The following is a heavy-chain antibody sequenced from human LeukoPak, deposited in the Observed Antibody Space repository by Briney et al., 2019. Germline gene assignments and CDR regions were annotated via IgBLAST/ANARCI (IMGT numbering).Heavy chain of an antibody. CDR2: IYSQSEGGTT. CDR3: CTDYYDFWSGPH. V-gene: IGHV3-15*01. D-gene: IGHD3-3*01. Sequence: GGSLRLSCAASGFTVSSNYMSWVRQAPGKGLEWVAQIYSQSEGGTTGYAAPVKGRFTISRDDAENTLFLQMNSLKSEDTALYYCCTDYYDFWSGPHWGQGSLVTVSS. J-gene: IGHJ4*02. CDR1: GFTVSSNY.